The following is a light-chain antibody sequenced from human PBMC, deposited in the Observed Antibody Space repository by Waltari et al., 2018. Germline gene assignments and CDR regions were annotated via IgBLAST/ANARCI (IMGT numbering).Light chain of an antibody. J-gene: IGKJ5*01. CDR1: QSVLYSSNNKNY. CDR3: QQYYSTSADT. V-gene: IGKV4-1*01. Sequence: DIVMTQSPDSLAVSLGERATINCKSSQSVLYSSNNKNYLAWYQQKPGQPPKLLIYWASTRESGVPDRFSGSVSGTDFTLTISSLQAEDVAVYYCQQYYSTSADTFGQGTRLEIK. CDR2: WAS.